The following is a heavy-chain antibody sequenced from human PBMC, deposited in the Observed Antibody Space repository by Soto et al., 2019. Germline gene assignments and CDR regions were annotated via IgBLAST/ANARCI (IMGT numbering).Heavy chain of an antibody. D-gene: IGHD3-10*01. V-gene: IGHV1-18*01. J-gene: IGHJ4*02. Sequence: QIQLVQSAAEVLKPGASVKVSCKASGYTFSNYGISWVRQAPGQGLEWTAWISGYNGDTKTAQSLQGRVTVTTDTSTSTAYMELRSLRSDDTAIYYCARSLGSGTGSDYRGQGTLVIVSS. CDR1: GYTFSNYG. CDR2: ISGYNGDT. CDR3: ARSLGSGTGSDY.